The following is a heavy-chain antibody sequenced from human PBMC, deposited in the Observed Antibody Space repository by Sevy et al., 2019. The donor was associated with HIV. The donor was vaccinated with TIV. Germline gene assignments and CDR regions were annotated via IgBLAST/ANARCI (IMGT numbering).Heavy chain of an antibody. CDR1: GFTFSDHY. V-gene: IGHV3-72*01. J-gene: IGHJ6*03. CDR2: IRNRPNRHTT. CDR3: VRGPNCGVGGCQQISPYCLDV. Sequence: GGSLRLSCAASGFTFSDHYMDWVRQAPGKGLEWVGRIRNRPNRHTTEYAASVEGRFTISRDDSKNSLYLQMNSLKTEDSAVYYCVRGPNCGVGGCQQISPYCLDVWGKGATVTVSS. D-gene: IGHD2-21*01.